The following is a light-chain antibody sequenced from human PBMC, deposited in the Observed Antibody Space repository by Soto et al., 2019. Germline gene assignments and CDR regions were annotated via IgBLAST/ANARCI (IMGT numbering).Light chain of an antibody. J-gene: IGKJ1*01. CDR1: HTISSSY. Sequence: EIVLTHSPGTLSFSPVERSTLSCMAIHTISSSYLAWYQQKPGQAPRLLMYGISRRATGIPDRFSGSGSGTDFTLTITRLEPEDFAVYYCQQYVTSSPRTCGQGTKGDIK. CDR2: GIS. CDR3: QQYVTSSPRT. V-gene: IGKV3-20*01.